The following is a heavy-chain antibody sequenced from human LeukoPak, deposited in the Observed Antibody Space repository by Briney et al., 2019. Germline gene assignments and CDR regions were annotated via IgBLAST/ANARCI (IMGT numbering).Heavy chain of an antibody. D-gene: IGHD2-21*02. CDR1: GYTFTSYD. V-gene: IGHV1-8*01. J-gene: IGHJ2*01. CDR2: MNPNSGNT. Sequence: ASVKVSCKASGYTFTSYDINWVRQATGQGLEWMGWMNPNSGNTGYAQKFQGRVTMTRNTSISTAYMELSSLRSEDTAVYYCARKKPQPPPPPGDPNGYFDPGGRGPLVT. CDR3: ARKKPQPPPPPGDPNGYFDP.